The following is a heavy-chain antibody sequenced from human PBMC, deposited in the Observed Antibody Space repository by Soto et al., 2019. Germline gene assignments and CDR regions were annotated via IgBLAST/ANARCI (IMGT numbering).Heavy chain of an antibody. Sequence: SETLSLTCAVSGGSISSGGYPWSWIRQPPGKGLEWIGYIYHSGSTYYNPSLKSRVTISVDRSKNQFSLKLSSVTAADTAVYYCARGIEEAGDKKPENKKWLDQWGQGTLVP. D-gene: IGHD6-13*01. V-gene: IGHV4-30-2*01. J-gene: IGHJ5*02. CDR1: GGSISSGGYP. CDR3: ARGIEEAGDKKPENKKWLDQ. CDR2: IYHSGST.